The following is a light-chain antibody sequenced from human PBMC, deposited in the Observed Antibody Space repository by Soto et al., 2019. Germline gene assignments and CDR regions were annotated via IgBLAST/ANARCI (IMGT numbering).Light chain of an antibody. J-gene: IGLJ2*01. V-gene: IGLV2-14*03. Sequence: QSVLTQPASVSGSPGQSITISCTGTSSDVGAYNYVSWYQQHPGEAPKLMIYEVSNRPSGVSNRFSGSKSGNTASLTISGLQAEDEAEYYCSASTTTSVFFGGGTKLTVL. CDR2: EVS. CDR3: SASTTTSVF. CDR1: SSDVGAYNY.